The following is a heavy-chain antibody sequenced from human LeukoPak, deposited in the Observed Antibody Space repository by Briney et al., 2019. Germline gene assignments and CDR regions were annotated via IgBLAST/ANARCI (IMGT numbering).Heavy chain of an antibody. CDR1: GGSISSGGYY. V-gene: IGHV4-31*03. CDR2: VYYSGST. J-gene: IGHJ5*02. CDR3: AFGVENNWFDP. Sequence: SETLSLTCTVSGGSISSGGYYWSWIRQHPGKGLEWIGYVYYSGSTYYNPSLKSRVTISVDTSKNQFSLKLSSVTAADTAVYYCAFGVENNWFDPWGQGTLVTVSS. D-gene: IGHD3-3*01.